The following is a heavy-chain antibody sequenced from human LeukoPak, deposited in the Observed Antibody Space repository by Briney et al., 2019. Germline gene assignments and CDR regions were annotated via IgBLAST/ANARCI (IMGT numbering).Heavy chain of an antibody. Sequence: SETLSLTCSVSGGSISSYYWSWIRQPPGKGLEWIGYIHYSGSTVYNPSLKSRVTISVDTSKNQFSLKLTSVTAADTAVYYCARRWGYSSSPHFDYWGQGTLVTVSS. CDR2: IHYSGST. V-gene: IGHV4-59*08. CDR1: GGSISSYY. J-gene: IGHJ4*02. CDR3: ARRWGYSSSPHFDY. D-gene: IGHD6-6*01.